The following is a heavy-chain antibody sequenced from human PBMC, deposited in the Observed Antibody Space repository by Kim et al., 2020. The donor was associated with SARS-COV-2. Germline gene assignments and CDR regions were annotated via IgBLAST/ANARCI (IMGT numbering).Heavy chain of an antibody. V-gene: IGHV1-3*01. CDR2: KGIT. CDR3: ARKREGMDV. Sequence: KGITKYSQKFQGRVTITRDTSASTAYMGLSSLRSEDTAVYYCARKREGMDVWGKGTTVTVSS. J-gene: IGHJ6*03.